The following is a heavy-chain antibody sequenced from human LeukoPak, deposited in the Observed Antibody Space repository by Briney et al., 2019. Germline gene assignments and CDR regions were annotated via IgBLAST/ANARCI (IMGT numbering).Heavy chain of an antibody. D-gene: IGHD1-26*01. CDR2: VSTYNGKT. Sequence: GASVKVSCKASGYIFSNYVVSWVRQAPGHGLEWMGWVSTYNGKTNYAQKFQDRVTMTTDTSTRIVYMDLRSLRSDDTAMYYCARDQSGHPLEDAFEVWGQGTMVIVSS. J-gene: IGHJ3*01. CDR1: GYIFSNYV. CDR3: ARDQSGHPLEDAFEV. V-gene: IGHV1-18*01.